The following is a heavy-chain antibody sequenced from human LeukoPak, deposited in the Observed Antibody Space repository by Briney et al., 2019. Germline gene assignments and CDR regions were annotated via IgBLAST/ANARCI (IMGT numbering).Heavy chain of an antibody. V-gene: IGHV3-23*01. CDR3: AKSAEWLYYYFFDY. D-gene: IGHD3-3*01. CDR2: ISGSGGST. CDR1: GFTFSSYG. Sequence: PGRSLRLSCAASGFTFSSYGMHWVRQAPGKGLEWVSAISGSGGSTYYADSVKGRFTISRDNSKNTLYLQMNSLRAEDTAVYYCAKSAEWLYYYFFDYWGQGTLVTVSS. J-gene: IGHJ4*02.